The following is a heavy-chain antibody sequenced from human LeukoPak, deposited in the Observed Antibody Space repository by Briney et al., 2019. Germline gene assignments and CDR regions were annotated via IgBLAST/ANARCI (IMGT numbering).Heavy chain of an antibody. Sequence: GASVKVSCKASGGTFSSNEISWVRQAPGQGLEWMGRIIPNLGTANYAQSFQGRVTITADKSTSTAYMELSSLRSDDTAVYYCARDHEYSSSNWFDPWGQGTLVTVSS. CDR2: IIPNLGTA. V-gene: IGHV1-69*04. J-gene: IGHJ5*02. D-gene: IGHD6-6*01. CDR1: GGTFSSNE. CDR3: ARDHEYSSSNWFDP.